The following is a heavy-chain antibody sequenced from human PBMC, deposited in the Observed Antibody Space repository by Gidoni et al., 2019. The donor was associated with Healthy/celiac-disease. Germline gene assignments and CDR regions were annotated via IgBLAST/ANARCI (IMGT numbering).Heavy chain of an antibody. CDR1: GFTFDDYA. J-gene: IGHJ2*01. D-gene: IGHD1-1*01. V-gene: IGHV3-43*02. CDR2: ISGDGGST. CDR3: AKSSTNWYFDL. Sequence: EVQLVESGGGVVQPGGSLRLSCSASGFTFDDYAMHWVRQAQGKGLELVALISGDGGSTYYADSVKGRFTISRDNSKNSLYLQMNSLRTEDTALYYCAKSSTNWYFDLWGRGTLVTVSS.